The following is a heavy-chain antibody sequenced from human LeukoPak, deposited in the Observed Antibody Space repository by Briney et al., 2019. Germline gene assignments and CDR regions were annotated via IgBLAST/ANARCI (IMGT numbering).Heavy chain of an antibody. CDR1: GYTFTAYY. V-gene: IGHV1-2*02. CDR2: SNPNSGDT. CDR3: ARPRPHTDAWYAGRDY. J-gene: IGHJ4*02. Sequence: EASVKGSCTASGYTFTAYYMHLGRQAPGQGREWMGGSNPNSGDTNYAQKFQGRVTMTTHTSLSTAYMELNRLTYQDTPEYYSARPRPHTDAWYAGRDYWGQGTLVTVSS. D-gene: IGHD6-13*01.